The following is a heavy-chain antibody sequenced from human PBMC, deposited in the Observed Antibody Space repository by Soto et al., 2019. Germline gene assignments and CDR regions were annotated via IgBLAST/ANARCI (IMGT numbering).Heavy chain of an antibody. J-gene: IGHJ6*02. CDR3: LNLLGHTVTPQYYYYGMDV. CDR1: GFTFSSYA. V-gene: IGHV3-23*01. CDR2: ISGSGGST. D-gene: IGHD4-4*01. Sequence: GGSLRLSCAASGFTFSSYAMSWVRQAPGKGLEWVSAISGSGGSTYYADSVKGRFTISRDNSKNSLYLQMNSLRAEDTAVYYWLNLLGHTVTPQYYYYGMDVWGQGTTVTVSS.